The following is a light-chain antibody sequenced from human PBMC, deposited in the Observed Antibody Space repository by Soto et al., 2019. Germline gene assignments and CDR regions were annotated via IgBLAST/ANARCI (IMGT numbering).Light chain of an antibody. V-gene: IGKV3-20*01. J-gene: IGKJ1*01. CDR3: HQYSRSPQT. Sequence: DIVLTQSPGTLSLSPGERATLSCRASQSVTNNYLAWYQQKPGQAPRLLLYGASSRATGIPDRFSGSGSGTDFTLSISRLEPEDFAVYYCHQYSRSPQTFGQGTKVEIK. CDR2: GAS. CDR1: QSVTNNY.